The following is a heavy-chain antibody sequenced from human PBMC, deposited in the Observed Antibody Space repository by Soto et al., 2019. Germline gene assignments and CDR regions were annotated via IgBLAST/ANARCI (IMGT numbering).Heavy chain of an antibody. CDR3: ASGRSSGWSLADY. V-gene: IGHV1-3*05. CDR2: INAGNGNT. D-gene: IGHD6-19*01. CDR1: GYTFTSYA. J-gene: IGHJ4*02. Sequence: QVQLVQSGAEEKKPGASVKVSCKASGYTFTSYAMHWVRQAPGQRLEWMGWINAGNGNTKYSQKFQGRVTITRDTFASTAYMELSSLRSEDTAVYYCASGRSSGWSLADYWGQGTLVTVSS.